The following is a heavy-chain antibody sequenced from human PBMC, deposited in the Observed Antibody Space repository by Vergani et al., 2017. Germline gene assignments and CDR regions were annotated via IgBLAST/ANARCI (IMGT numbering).Heavy chain of an antibody. J-gene: IGHJ3*02. Sequence: EVQLLESGGDLVQPGGSLRLSCAASGFTFIMHAMSWVRQAPGKGLEWVSTLSASDRRTHYADSVKGRFTISRDNSKNTLFLHMNSLRPEDTAVYYFAKVGRSEVAGTFGVFDIWGQGTMVTVSS. CDR2: LSASDRRT. D-gene: IGHD6-19*01. CDR1: GFTFIMHA. CDR3: AKVGRSEVAGTFGVFDI. V-gene: IGHV3-23*01.